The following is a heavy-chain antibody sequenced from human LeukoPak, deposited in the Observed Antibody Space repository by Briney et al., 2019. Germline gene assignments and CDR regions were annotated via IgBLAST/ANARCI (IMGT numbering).Heavy chain of an antibody. CDR2: IYTGGST. V-gene: IGHV3-66*02. CDR3: ARGFGKAAADVFGGYTMDV. Sequence: GVSLRLSCAASGFTVNSNYMSWVRQAPGKGLEWVPLIYTGGSTYYADSVRGRFTISRDNSKNTLYLQMNSLRPEDTAIYYCARGFGKAAADVFGGYTMDVWGQGTTVTVSS. D-gene: IGHD6-13*01. J-gene: IGHJ6*02. CDR1: GFTVNSNY.